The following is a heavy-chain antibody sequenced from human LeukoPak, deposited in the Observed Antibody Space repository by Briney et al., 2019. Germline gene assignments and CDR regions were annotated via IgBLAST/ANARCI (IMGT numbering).Heavy chain of an antibody. CDR2: ISYDGSNK. Sequence: PGGSLRLSCAASGFTFSSYAMHWVRQAPCKGLEWVAVISYDGSNKYYADSVKGRFTISRDNSKNTLYLQMNSLRAEDTAVYYCARARGGGPDSSGYLGNWGQGTLVTVSS. V-gene: IGHV3-30-3*01. D-gene: IGHD3-22*01. J-gene: IGHJ4*02. CDR3: ARARGGGPDSSGYLGN. CDR1: GFTFSSYA.